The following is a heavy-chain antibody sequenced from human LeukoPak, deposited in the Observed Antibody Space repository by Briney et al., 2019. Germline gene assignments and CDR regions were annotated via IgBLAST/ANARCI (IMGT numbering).Heavy chain of an antibody. CDR3: ARLYHDSRGYYWFDP. D-gene: IGHD3-22*01. CDR1: GGSISSTNYY. CDR2: VYYSGST. V-gene: IGHV4-39*01. J-gene: IGHJ5*02. Sequence: SETLSLTCTVSGGSISSTNYYWGWIRQPPGRGLEWIGSVYYSGSTYSNPSLKSRVTVSVDTSKSQFSLKLTSVTAAVTAVYYCARLYHDSRGYYWFDPWGQGTLVTVSS.